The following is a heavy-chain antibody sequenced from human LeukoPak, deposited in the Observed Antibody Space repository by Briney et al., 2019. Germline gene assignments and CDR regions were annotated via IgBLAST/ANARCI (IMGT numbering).Heavy chain of an antibody. CDR3: ARVAGSIDY. V-gene: IGHV1-8*03. J-gene: IGHJ4*02. CDR2: MNPKSGYT. CDR1: GYTFTTYD. D-gene: IGHD6-19*01. Sequence: ASVKVSCKASGYTFTTYDINWVRQASGQGLEWMGWMNPKSGYTGYAQKFQGRVTITGDTSISTAYMELSSLRSEDTAVYYCARVAGSIDYWGQGTLVTVSS.